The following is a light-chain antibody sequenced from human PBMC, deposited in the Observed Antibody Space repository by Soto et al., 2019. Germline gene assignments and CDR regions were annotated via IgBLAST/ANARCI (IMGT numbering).Light chain of an antibody. CDR1: SSNIGNNY. CDR2: DNN. CDR3: GTWDSSLSVGV. J-gene: IGLJ1*01. V-gene: IGLV1-51*01. Sequence: QSVLTQPPSVSAAPGQKVTISCSGSSSNIGNNYVSWYQQLPGTAPKLLIYDNNKRPSGIPDRFSGSKSGTPATLGITGLQTGDEADYYCGTWDSSLSVGVFGTGTKLTVL.